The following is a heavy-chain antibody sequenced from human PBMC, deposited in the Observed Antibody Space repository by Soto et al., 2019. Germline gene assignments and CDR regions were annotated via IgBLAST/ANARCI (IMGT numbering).Heavy chain of an antibody. Sequence: WGSLRLSCVFSGFTFGTYTMNCFRHSPWKWLEWVSSINGRSNYVYYADSVKGRFTISRDNAKNSLYLQMNRLRAEDTAIYYCAREDGVVGSSSAFDHWGLGTLVTVSS. CDR2: INGRSNYV. J-gene: IGHJ4*02. D-gene: IGHD1-26*01. V-gene: IGHV3-21*01. CDR3: AREDGVVGSSSAFDH. CDR1: GFTFGTYT.